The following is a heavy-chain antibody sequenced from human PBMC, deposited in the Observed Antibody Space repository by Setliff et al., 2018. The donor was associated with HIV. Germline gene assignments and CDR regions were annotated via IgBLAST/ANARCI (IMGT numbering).Heavy chain of an antibody. CDR3: ARHCSGGTCYGPDAENFLH. Sequence: SETLSLTCTVSGDSISTGRYYWGWIRQPPGKGLEWIGSVFYSGGSYYTPSLKSRVTISVDTSKNQFFLKLSSVNAADTAVYYCARHCSGGTCYGPDAENFLHWGQGTMVTVSS. CDR2: VFYSGGS. D-gene: IGHD2-15*01. CDR1: GDSISTGRYY. V-gene: IGHV4-39*01. J-gene: IGHJ3*01.